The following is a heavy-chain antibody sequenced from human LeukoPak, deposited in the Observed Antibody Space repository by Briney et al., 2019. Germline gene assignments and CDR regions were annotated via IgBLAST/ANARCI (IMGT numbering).Heavy chain of an antibody. Sequence: SETLSLTCTVSGYSISSGYFWGWIRQPPGKGLEWIGSIYHSGSTYQNPSLRGRVTISVDTSKNQFSLKLSSVTAADTAVYYCARVLTIFRGAYDYWGQETLVTVSS. CDR2: IYHSGST. J-gene: IGHJ4*02. D-gene: IGHD3-10*01. CDR3: ARVLTIFRGAYDY. CDR1: GYSISSGYF. V-gene: IGHV4-38-2*02.